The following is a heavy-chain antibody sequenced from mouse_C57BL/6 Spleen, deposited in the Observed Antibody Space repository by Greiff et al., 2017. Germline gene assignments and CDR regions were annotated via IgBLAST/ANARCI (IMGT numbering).Heavy chain of an antibody. CDR2: IHPNSGST. Sequence: QVHVKQPGAELVKPGASVKLSCKASGYTFTSYWMHWVKQRPGQGLEWIGMIHPNSGSTNYNEKFKSKATLTVDKSSSTAYMQLSSLTSEDSAVYYCARDGYDGGFAYWGQGTLVTVSA. CDR1: GYTFTSYW. D-gene: IGHD2-2*01. J-gene: IGHJ3*01. CDR3: ARDGYDGGFAY. V-gene: IGHV1-64*01.